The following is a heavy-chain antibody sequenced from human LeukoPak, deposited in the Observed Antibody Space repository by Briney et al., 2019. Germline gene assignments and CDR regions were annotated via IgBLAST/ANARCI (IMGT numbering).Heavy chain of an antibody. CDR3: AKGAGPPWFDP. CDR1: GGSISSSSYY. D-gene: IGHD6-19*01. J-gene: IGHJ5*02. Sequence: WETLSLTCTVSGGSISSSSYYWGWIRQPPGKGLEWIGSIYYSGSTYYNPSLKSRVTISVDTSKNQFSLKLSSVTAADTAVYYCAKGAGPPWFDPWGQGTLVTVSS. V-gene: IGHV4-39*07. CDR2: IYYSGST.